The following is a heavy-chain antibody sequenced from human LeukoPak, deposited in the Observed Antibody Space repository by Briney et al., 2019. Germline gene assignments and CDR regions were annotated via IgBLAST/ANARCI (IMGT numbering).Heavy chain of an antibody. CDR1: GYSISTDYH. CDR2: MHHSGST. Sequence: SETLSLTCAVSGYSISTDYHWGWIRQPPGKGLEWIGAMHHSGSTYYNPSLKSRVTISVDTSKNQVSLKLNSVTAADTAVYYCARDWSYYTFDYWGQGTLVVVSA. CDR3: ARDWSYYTFDY. J-gene: IGHJ4*02. V-gene: IGHV4-38-2*02. D-gene: IGHD3-10*01.